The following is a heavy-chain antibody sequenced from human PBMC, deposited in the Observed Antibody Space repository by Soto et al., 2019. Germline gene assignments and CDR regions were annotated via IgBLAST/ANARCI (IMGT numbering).Heavy chain of an antibody. J-gene: IGHJ4*02. CDR2: ISGSGAST. CDR1: GFTFSSYP. CDR3: AKYSSSWDEDY. V-gene: IGHV3-23*01. D-gene: IGHD6-19*01. Sequence: EVQLLESGGGLVQPGGSLRLSCAASGFTFSSYPMTWVRQAPGEGLQWVSSISGSGASTFYADSVKGRFTISRDNSKNTLTLQMSSLRAGDTAIYYCAKYSSSWDEDYSGQGTLVTVSS.